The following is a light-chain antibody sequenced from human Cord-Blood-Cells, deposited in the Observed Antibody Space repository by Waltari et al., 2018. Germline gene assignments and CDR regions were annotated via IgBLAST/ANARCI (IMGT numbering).Light chain of an antibody. CDR1: QSISSW. V-gene: IGKV1-5*03. CDR2: KAS. CDR3: QQYNSYST. Sequence: DIQMTQSPSTLSASVGDRVTITCRASQSISSWLAWYQQKPGKAPKLLIYKASSLESGVPSRFSGSGSGTEVTLTISSLQPDDFATYYYQQYNSYSTFGQGTKLEIK. J-gene: IGKJ2*01.